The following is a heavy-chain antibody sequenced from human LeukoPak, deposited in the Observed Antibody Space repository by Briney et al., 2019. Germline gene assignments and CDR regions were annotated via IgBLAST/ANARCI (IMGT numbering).Heavy chain of an antibody. D-gene: IGHD6-19*01. V-gene: IGHV4-59*08. CDR2: IYYIGST. J-gene: IGHJ4*02. Sequence: SETLSLTCTVTGGSMSGHYWSWIRQPPGKGLEWIAYIYYIGSTHYNPSLKSRVSISIDTSKSQFSLRLTSVTAADTAVYYCARHAAVAGTAFDYWGQGTLVTVSS. CDR3: ARHAAVAGTAFDY. CDR1: GGSMSGHY.